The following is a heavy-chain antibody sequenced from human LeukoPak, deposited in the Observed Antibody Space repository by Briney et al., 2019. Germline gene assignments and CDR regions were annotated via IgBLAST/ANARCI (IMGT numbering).Heavy chain of an antibody. D-gene: IGHD6-19*01. CDR2: IISSSSYI. J-gene: IGHJ5*02. V-gene: IGHV3-21*01. CDR3: ARVGAVAGYNWFDP. Sequence: GGSLRLSCAASGFTFSSYSMKWVRQAPGKGMEWVSSIISSSSYIYYADSVKGRFTISRDNAKNSLYLQMNSLRAEDTAVYYCARVGAVAGYNWFDPWGQGTLVTVSS. CDR1: GFTFSSYS.